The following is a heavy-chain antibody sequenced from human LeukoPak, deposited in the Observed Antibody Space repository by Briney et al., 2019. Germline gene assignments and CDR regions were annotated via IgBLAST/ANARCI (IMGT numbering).Heavy chain of an antibody. V-gene: IGHV3-53*04. CDR2: IYNTGNT. CDR1: GFTVSSNC. CDR3: ARVDTTQSYKLDY. Sequence: PGGSLRLSCAASGFTVSSNCMIWVRQPPGKGLEWVSVIYNTGNTYHADSVKGRFTISRHNSKNTVHLQMNNLRAEDTAMYYCARVDTTQSYKLDYWGQGTLVTVSS. D-gene: IGHD1-1*01. J-gene: IGHJ4*02.